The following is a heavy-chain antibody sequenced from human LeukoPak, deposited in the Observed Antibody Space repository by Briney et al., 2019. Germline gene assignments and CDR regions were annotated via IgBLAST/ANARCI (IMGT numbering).Heavy chain of an antibody. CDR3: ARDSGSWDFDY. CDR1: GGSISSSSYY. V-gene: IGHV4-39*07. J-gene: IGHJ4*02. CDR2: IYHSGST. Sequence: SETLSLTCTVSGGSISSSSYYWGWIRQPPGKGLEWIGSIYHSGSTYYNPSLKSRVTISVDTSKNQFSLKLSSVTAADTAVYYCARDSGSWDFDYWGQGTLVTVSS. D-gene: IGHD1-26*01.